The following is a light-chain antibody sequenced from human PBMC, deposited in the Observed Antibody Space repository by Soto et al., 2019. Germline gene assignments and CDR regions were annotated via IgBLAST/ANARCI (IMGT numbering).Light chain of an antibody. V-gene: IGKV1-27*01. J-gene: IGKJ3*01. CDR2: AAS. CDR1: QGIGNY. Sequence: DIQMTQSPSSLSASVGDRVTITCRASQGIGNYLAWYQQRPGKVPKLLIYAASTLQSGVPSRFSGSGSGTDFTLTISSLLPEDVATYYCQNLDSAAFTFGPGTTVVIK. CDR3: QNLDSAAFT.